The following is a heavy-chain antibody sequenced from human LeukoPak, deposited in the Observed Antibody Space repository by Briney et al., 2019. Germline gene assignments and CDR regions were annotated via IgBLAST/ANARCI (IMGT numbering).Heavy chain of an antibody. CDR3: ARDAGPIVGATGFDY. CDR2: IYYSGST. CDR1: GGSISSYY. J-gene: IGHJ4*02. Sequence: SETLSLTCTVYGGSISSYYWSWIRQPPGKGLEWIGYIYYSGSTNYNPSLKSRVTISVDTSKNQFSLKLSSVTAADTAVYYCARDAGPIVGATGFDYWGQGTLVTVSS. D-gene: IGHD1-26*01. V-gene: IGHV4-59*01.